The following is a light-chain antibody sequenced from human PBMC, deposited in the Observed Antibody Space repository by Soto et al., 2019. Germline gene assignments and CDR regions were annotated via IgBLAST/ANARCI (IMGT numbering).Light chain of an antibody. V-gene: IGLV2-14*01. CDR2: EVS. CDR1: SSDVAYGQY. CDR3: SSYTASSTFV. J-gene: IGLJ1*01. Sequence: QSALTQPASVSGSPGQSITISCTGTSSDVAYGQYVSWYQQSPGKAPKLMIYEVSNRPSGVSNRFSASKSGNTASLTISGLQAEDEADYYCSSYTASSTFVFGTGTKLTVL.